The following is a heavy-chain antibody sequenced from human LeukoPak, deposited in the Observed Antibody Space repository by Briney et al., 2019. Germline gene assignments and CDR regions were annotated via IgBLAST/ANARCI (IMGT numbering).Heavy chain of an antibody. CDR1: GAAFSDYT. Sequence: SVKVSCKASGAAFSDYTFNWVRQAPGQGLEWMGKIIPILGIANFAQRFQGRVTITAVKSTSTAFMELSSLTSEDTAVYYCARADKYSYGYCDYWGQGTLVTVSS. V-gene: IGHV1-69*02. CDR2: IIPILGIA. J-gene: IGHJ4*02. CDR3: ARADKYSYGYCDY. D-gene: IGHD5-18*01.